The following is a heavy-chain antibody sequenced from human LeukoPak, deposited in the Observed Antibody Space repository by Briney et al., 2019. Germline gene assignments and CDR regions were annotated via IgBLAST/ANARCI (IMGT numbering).Heavy chain of an antibody. CDR3: AKDPRNRIHLADPDYYYYYMDV. Sequence: GGSLRLSCAASGFTFSGYGMSWVRQAPGKGLEWVSAISGSGGSTYYADSVKGRFTISRDNSKNTLYLQMNSLRAEDTAVYYCAKDPRNRIHLADPDYYYYYMDVWGKGTTVTISS. V-gene: IGHV3-23*01. CDR2: ISGSGGST. J-gene: IGHJ6*03. CDR1: GFTFSGYG. D-gene: IGHD5-18*01.